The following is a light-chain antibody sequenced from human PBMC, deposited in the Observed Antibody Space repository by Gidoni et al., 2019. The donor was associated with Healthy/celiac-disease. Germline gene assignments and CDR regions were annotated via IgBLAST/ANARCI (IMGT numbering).Light chain of an antibody. J-gene: IGKJ2*01. CDR1: QSVSSN. CDR2: GAS. V-gene: IGKV3-15*01. Sequence: IVMTQSPATLSVSPGERATLSCRASQSVSSNLAWYQQKPGQAPRLLIYGASTRATGIPARFSGSGSGTEFTLTISSLQSEDVAVYYCQQYNNWAPYTFGQXTKLEIK. CDR3: QQYNNWAPYT.